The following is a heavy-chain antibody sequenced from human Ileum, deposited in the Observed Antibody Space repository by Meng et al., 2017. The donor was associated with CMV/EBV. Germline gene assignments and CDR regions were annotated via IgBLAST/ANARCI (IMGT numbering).Heavy chain of an antibody. V-gene: IGHV1-69*05. CDR2: IIPIFGTA. CDR3: ARAKITIFGVVIRNNYYYYGMDV. D-gene: IGHD3-3*01. CDR1: GGTFSSYA. Sequence: SVKVSCKASGGTFSSYAISWVRQAPGQGLEWMGGIIPIFGTANYAQKFQGRVTITTDESTSTAYMELSSLRSEDTAVYYCARAKITIFGVVIRNNYYYYGMDVWGQGTMVTVSS. J-gene: IGHJ6*02.